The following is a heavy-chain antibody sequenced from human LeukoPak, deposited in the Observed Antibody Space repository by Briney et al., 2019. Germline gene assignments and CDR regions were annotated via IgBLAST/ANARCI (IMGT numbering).Heavy chain of an antibody. CDR1: GGSVSSNSAA. CDR2: TYYRSKWYN. CDR3: ARDPSTLLPTDDS. Sequence: SQTLSLTCAISGGSVSSNSAAWNWIRQSPSRGLEWLGRTYYRSKWYNDYAVSVKSRITINPDTSKNQFSLQLNSVTPEDTAIYYCARDPSTLLPTDDSWGQGTLVAVSS. J-gene: IGHJ4*02. D-gene: IGHD2-2*01. V-gene: IGHV6-1*01.